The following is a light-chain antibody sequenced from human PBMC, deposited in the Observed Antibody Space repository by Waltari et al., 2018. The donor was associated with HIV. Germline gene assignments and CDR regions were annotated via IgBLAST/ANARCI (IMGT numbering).Light chain of an antibody. V-gene: IGKV3-15*01. CDR1: QSVSSN. J-gene: IGKJ4*01. CDR2: GAS. Sequence: EIVMTQSPATLSVSPGESATLSCRASQSVSSNLAWYQQKPGQAPRHLIYGASTRATGSPARFSGSGSGTEFTLTISSLQSEDFAVYYCQQYNNWPPLTFGGGTKVEIK. CDR3: QQYNNWPPLT.